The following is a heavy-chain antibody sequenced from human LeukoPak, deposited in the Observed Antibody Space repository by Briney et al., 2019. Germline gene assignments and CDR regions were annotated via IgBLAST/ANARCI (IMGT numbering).Heavy chain of an antibody. CDR1: GYPFTTWE. CDR3: ARGPRNDP. J-gene: IGHJ5*02. CDR2: VHPNGGNT. D-gene: IGHD1-14*01. Sequence: GASVKVSCKTSGYPFTTWEINGVRQAAGQGLEWMGWVHPNGGNTAYAQKFQGRVTMTRDTSISTAYMELSGLTSDDTAVYFCARGPRNDPWGRGTLVTVSS. V-gene: IGHV1-8*01.